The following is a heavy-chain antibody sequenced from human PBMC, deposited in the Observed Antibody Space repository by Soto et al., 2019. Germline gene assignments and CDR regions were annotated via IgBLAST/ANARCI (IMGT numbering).Heavy chain of an antibody. CDR1: GFTFSSYA. J-gene: IGHJ5*02. D-gene: IGHD2-2*01. Sequence: PGWSMRLSCAASGFTFSSYAMSWVRQAPGMGLEWVSAISGSGGSTYYADSVKGRFTISRDNSKNTLYLQMNSLRAEDTAVYYCAKEVVPAAINGWFDPWGQGTPVTVSS. CDR3: AKEVVPAAINGWFDP. V-gene: IGHV3-23*01. CDR2: ISGSGGST.